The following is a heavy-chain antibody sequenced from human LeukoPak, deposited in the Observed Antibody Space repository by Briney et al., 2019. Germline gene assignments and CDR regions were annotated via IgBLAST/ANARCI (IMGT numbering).Heavy chain of an antibody. CDR2: IYYIGIT. D-gene: IGHD2-21*02. Sequence: SETLSLTCTVSGASISSYYWSWIRQPPGKGLGWIGYIYYIGITNYNPSLKSRVTISVDTSKNQFSLKLSSVTAADTAVYYCAISPPYCGGDCYPLYRGQGTLVTVSS. V-gene: IGHV4-59*08. CDR3: AISPPYCGGDCYPLY. CDR1: GASISSYY. J-gene: IGHJ4*02.